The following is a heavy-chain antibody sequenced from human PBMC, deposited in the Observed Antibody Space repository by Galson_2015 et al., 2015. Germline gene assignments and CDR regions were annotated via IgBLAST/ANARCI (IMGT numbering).Heavy chain of an antibody. Sequence: SLRLSCAASGFTFSSYGMHWVRQAPGKGLEWVAVIWYDGSNKYYADSVKGRFTISRDNSKNTLYLQMNSLRAEDTAVYYCAAGDFWSCPTLDYWGQGTLVTVS. CDR2: IWYDGSNK. CDR3: AAGDFWSCPTLDY. CDR1: GFTFSSYG. V-gene: IGHV3-33*01. D-gene: IGHD3-3*01. J-gene: IGHJ4*02.